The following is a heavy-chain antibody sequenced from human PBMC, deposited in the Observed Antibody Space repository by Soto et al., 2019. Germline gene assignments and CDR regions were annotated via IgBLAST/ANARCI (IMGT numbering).Heavy chain of an antibody. V-gene: IGHV1-8*02. J-gene: IGHJ4*02. CDR1: GYTFTSYD. D-gene: IGHD6-13*01. CDR3: ARYSTSWFPLDH. Sequence: QVQLVQSGAEVKKPGASVKVSCKASGYTFTSYDINWVRQATGQGLEWMGWMNPNSGIAGYAEKLQGRVTMTRNTSISTAYMELSSLRSDDTAVYYCARYSTSWFPLDHWGQGTLVTVSS. CDR2: MNPNSGIA.